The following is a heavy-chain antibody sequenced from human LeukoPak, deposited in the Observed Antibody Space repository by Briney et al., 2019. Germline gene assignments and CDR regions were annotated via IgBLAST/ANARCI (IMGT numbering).Heavy chain of an antibody. Sequence: PGGSLRLSCAASGFPFSTYSMNWVRQAPGKGLEWVSSISGSSDYIYYADSVKGRFTISRDNAKNSLYLQINSLRAEDTAVYYCARDRRPSVKYVYYNWDVSGRGTTVTVSS. CDR1: GFPFSTYS. J-gene: IGHJ6*02. CDR2: ISGSSDYI. V-gene: IGHV3-21*01. D-gene: IGHD5-24*01. CDR3: ARDRRPSVKYVYYNWDV.